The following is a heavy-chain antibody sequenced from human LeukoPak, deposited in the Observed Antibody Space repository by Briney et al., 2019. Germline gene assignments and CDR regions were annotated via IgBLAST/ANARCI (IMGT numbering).Heavy chain of an antibody. J-gene: IGHJ4*02. CDR1: GESFSDYY. D-gene: IGHD6-13*01. CDR3: AREGIIVAGGTWDY. Sequence: SETLSLTCAVYGESFSDYYWSWLRQPPGKGLEWIGETSHSGSTNYNPSLKRRVTISVDTSKKQFSLRLTSVTAADTAVYYCAREGIIVAGGTWDYWGQGTLVTVSS. CDR2: TSHSGST. V-gene: IGHV4-34*01.